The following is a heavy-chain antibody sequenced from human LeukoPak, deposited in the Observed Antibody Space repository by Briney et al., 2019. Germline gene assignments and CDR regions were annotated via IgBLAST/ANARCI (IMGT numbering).Heavy chain of an antibody. CDR2: IRYDGSNK. V-gene: IGHV3-30*02. CDR3: AKAGTQQWLLFVGVY. D-gene: IGHD6-19*01. Sequence: GGSLRLSCAASGFTFSTYGMLWVRQAPGQGPEWVALIRYDGSNKYYADSVKGRFTISRDNSKNTLYLQMNSLRVEDTAMYYCAKAGTQQWLLFVGVYWGQGALVTVSS. CDR1: GFTFSTYG. J-gene: IGHJ4*02.